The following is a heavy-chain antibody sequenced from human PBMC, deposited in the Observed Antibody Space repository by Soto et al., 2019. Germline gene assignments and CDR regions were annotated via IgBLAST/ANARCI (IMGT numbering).Heavy chain of an antibody. Sequence: ASVKVSCKASGYTFTSYAMHWVRQAPGQRLEWMGWINAGNGNTKYSQKFQGRVTITRDTSASTAYMELSSLRFEDTAVYYCARSEYSSGWVGWFDPWGQGTLVTVSS. V-gene: IGHV1-3*01. D-gene: IGHD6-19*01. CDR3: ARSEYSSGWVGWFDP. J-gene: IGHJ5*02. CDR2: INAGNGNT. CDR1: GYTFTSYA.